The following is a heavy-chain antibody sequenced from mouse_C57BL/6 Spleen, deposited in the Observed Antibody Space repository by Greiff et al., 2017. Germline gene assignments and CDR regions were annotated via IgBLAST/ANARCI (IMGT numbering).Heavy chain of an antibody. D-gene: IGHD1-1*01. CDR2: IDPETGGT. J-gene: IGHJ1*03. Sequence: QVQLQQSGAELVRPGASVTLSCKASGYTFTDYEMHWVKQTPVHGLEWIGAIDPETGGTAYNQKFKGKAILTADKSSSTAYMELRSLTSEDSAVEYCTRWRVEWDFDVWGTGTTVTVAS. V-gene: IGHV1-15*01. CDR1: GYTFTDYE. CDR3: TRWRVEWDFDV.